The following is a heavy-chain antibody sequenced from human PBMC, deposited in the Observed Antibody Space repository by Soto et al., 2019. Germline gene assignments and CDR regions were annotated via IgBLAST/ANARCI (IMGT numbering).Heavy chain of an antibody. CDR3: ARVLGGYVIWYFDY. J-gene: IGHJ4*02. D-gene: IGHD5-12*01. CDR2: IWYEGSNK. V-gene: IGHV3-33*01. CDR1: GFTFSSYG. Sequence: GGSLRLSCAASGFTFSSYGMHWVRQAPGKGLERVKVIWYEGSNKYYAETVKGRYTISRDNSKNTLYLQMKSLRAEETVVFYCARVLGGYVIWYFDYGGQGTRVTVSS.